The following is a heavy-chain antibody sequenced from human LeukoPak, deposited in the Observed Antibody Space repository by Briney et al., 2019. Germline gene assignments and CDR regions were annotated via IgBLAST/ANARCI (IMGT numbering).Heavy chain of an antibody. CDR2: INPNSGGT. CDR1: GYTFTGYY. D-gene: IGHD2-2*01. Sequence: RASVKVSCKASGYTFTGYYMHWVRQAPGQGLEWMGWINPNSGGTNYAQKFQGRVTMTRDTSISTAYMELSRLRSDDTAVYYCARERRVVVVPAAIRSFWFDPWGQGTLVTVSS. V-gene: IGHV1-2*02. CDR3: ARERRVVVVPAAIRSFWFDP. J-gene: IGHJ5*02.